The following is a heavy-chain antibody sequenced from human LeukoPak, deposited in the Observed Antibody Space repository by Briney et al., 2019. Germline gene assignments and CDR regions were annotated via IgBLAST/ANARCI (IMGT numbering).Heavy chain of an antibody. Sequence: PGRSLRLSCAASGFTFSSYGMHWVRQAPGKGLEWVAVISYDGSNKYYADSVKGRFTISRDNSKNTLYLQMNSLRAEDTAVYYCAKDQEGSWSPFDYWGQGTLVTVSS. D-gene: IGHD6-13*01. V-gene: IGHV3-30*18. CDR3: AKDQEGSWSPFDY. CDR2: ISYDGSNK. J-gene: IGHJ4*02. CDR1: GFTFSSYG.